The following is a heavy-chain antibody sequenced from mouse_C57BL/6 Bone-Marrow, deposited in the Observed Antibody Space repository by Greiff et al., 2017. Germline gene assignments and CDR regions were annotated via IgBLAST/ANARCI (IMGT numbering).Heavy chain of an antibody. D-gene: IGHD2-13*01. CDR1: GYTFTDYE. J-gene: IGHJ4*01. CDR2: IDPETGGT. CDR3: TRGGEAGVI. V-gene: IGHV1-15*01. Sequence: VKLMESGAELVRPGASVTLSCKASGYTFTDYEMHWVKQTPVHGLEWIGAIDPETGGTAYNQKFKGKAILTADKSSSTAYMELRSLTSEDSAVYYCTRGGEAGVIWGQGTSVTVSS.